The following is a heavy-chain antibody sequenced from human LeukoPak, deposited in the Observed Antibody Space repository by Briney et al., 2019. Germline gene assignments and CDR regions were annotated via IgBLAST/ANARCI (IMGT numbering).Heavy chain of an antibody. Sequence: SETLSLTCVVSGGSVSGYYWGWIRQPPGRGLEWLGYVYYSGSTNYNPSFKSRITISVDTSRNQFSLQLSSVTAADTAVYYCARIHRYCSGGACYVLDNWGQGTLVAVSS. CDR3: ARIHRYCSGGACYVLDN. CDR1: GGSVSGYY. V-gene: IGHV4-59*02. D-gene: IGHD2-15*01. CDR2: VYYSGST. J-gene: IGHJ4*02.